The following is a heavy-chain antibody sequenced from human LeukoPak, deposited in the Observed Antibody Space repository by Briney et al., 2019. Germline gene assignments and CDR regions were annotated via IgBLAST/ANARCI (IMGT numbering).Heavy chain of an antibody. CDR1: GFIFSNYA. CDR3: AKDRSSSSTYDY. Sequence: GGSLRLSCAASGFIFSNYAMSWVRQAPRKGLEWVSGIRGSGVSTYYADSVKGRFTISRDNIKNTVDLQMNSLRGEDTAVYYCAKDRSSSSTYDYWGQGTLVTVSS. J-gene: IGHJ4*02. D-gene: IGHD6-6*01. V-gene: IGHV3-23*01. CDR2: IRGSGVST.